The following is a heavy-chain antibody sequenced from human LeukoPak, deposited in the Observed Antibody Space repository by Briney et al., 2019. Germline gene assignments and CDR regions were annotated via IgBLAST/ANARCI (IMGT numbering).Heavy chain of an antibody. CDR2: IIPIFGTA. CDR3: ARATYYYDSSGYRDRYYYYYMDV. CDR1: GGTFSSYA. J-gene: IGHJ6*03. V-gene: IGHV1-69*01. Sequence: VKVSCKASGGTFSSYAISWVRQAPGQGLEWMGGIIPIFGTANYAQKLQGRVTITADESTSTAYMELSSLRSEDTAVYYCARATYYYDSSGYRDRYYYYYMDVWGKGTTVTVSS. D-gene: IGHD3-22*01.